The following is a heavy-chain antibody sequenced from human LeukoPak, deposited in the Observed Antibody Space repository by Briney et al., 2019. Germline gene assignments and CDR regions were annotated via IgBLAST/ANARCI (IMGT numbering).Heavy chain of an antibody. V-gene: IGHV3-7*04. Sequence: PGGSLRLSCAASGFTLSTYWMSWVRQAPGKGLEWVANIKQDGSRKNYVDAVKGRFTISRDNAKNSLYLQMNSLRAEDTAVYYCARAIFGVVWEYYYYMDVWGKGTTVTVSS. D-gene: IGHD3-3*01. CDR3: ARAIFGVVWEYYYYMDV. CDR1: GFTLSTYW. J-gene: IGHJ6*03. CDR2: IKQDGSRK.